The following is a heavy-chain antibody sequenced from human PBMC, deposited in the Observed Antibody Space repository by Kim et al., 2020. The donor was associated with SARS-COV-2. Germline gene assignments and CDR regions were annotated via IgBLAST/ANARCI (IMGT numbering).Heavy chain of an antibody. Sequence: GESLKISCKGSGYSFTSYWIGWVRQMPGKGLEWMGIIYPGDSDTRYSPSFQGQVTISADKSISTAYLQWSSLKASDTAMYYCARPARWYCSSTSCPQQRGAFDIWGQGTMVTVSS. V-gene: IGHV5-51*01. D-gene: IGHD2-2*01. CDR2: IYPGDSDT. CDR1: GYSFTSYW. J-gene: IGHJ3*02. CDR3: ARPARWYCSSTSCPQQRGAFDI.